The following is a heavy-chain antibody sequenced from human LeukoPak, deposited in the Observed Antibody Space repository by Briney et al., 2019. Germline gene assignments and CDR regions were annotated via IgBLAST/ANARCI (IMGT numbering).Heavy chain of an antibody. V-gene: IGHV4-34*01. J-gene: IGHJ4*02. Sequence: SETLSLTCAVYGGSFSGYYWSWIRQPPGKGLEWIGEINHSGSTNYNPSLKSRVTISVDTSKNQFSLKLSSVTAADTAVYYCAITRRDTIFDHWGQGALVSVSS. D-gene: IGHD5-18*01. CDR1: GGSFSGYY. CDR2: INHSGST. CDR3: AITRRDTIFDH.